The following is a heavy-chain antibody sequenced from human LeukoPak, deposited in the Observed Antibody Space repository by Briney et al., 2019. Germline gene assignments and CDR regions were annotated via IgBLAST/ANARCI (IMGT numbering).Heavy chain of an antibody. CDR3: AATSTVTTGGTYFGMDV. CDR1: GFTFATSA. D-gene: IGHD4-17*01. V-gene: IGHV1-58*01. J-gene: IGHJ6*02. Sequence: SVKVSCKASGFTFATSAVQWVRQARGQRLEWIGWIVVASGHTNCAQRFHVRITITRDMSTSTAYMELSSLRSVDTAVYYCAATSTVTTGGTYFGMDVWGQGTTVTVSS. CDR2: IVVASGHT.